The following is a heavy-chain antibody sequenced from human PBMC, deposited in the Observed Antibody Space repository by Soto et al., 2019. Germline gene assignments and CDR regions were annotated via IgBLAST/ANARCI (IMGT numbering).Heavy chain of an antibody. CDR1: GGSFSSDT. V-gene: IGHV1-69*02. D-gene: IGHD5-18*01. J-gene: IGHJ4*02. CDR3: ARGDSGYSYGPIDY. Sequence: QVQLVQSGAEVKKPGSSVKVSCKASGGSFSSDTFTWVRQAPGQGLEWMGRIIPILGIANYAQKFQGRVTIIADKSTSTVYMDLSSLRSEDTAVYYCARGDSGYSYGPIDYWGQGTLVTVSS. CDR2: IIPILGIA.